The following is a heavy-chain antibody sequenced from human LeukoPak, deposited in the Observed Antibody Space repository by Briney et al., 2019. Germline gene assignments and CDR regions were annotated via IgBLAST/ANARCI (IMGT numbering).Heavy chain of an antibody. CDR1: GFTVSNHH. CDR2: IFSGGNT. V-gene: IGHV3-53*01. D-gene: IGHD4-23*01. CDR3: AKSPAVDAAFDI. J-gene: IGHJ3*02. Sequence: GGSLRLSCGASGFTVSNHHMSWVRQTPGKGLEWVSVIFSGGNTYYTDSVKGRFTISRDNSKNTLYLQMNSLRAEDTAVYYCAKSPAVDAAFDIWGQGTMVTVSS.